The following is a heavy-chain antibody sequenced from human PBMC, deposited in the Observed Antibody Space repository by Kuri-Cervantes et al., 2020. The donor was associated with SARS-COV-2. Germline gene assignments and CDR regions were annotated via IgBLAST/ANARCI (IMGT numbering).Heavy chain of an antibody. J-gene: IGHJ4*02. Sequence: GESLKISCAASGFTFSSYGMHWVRQAPGKGLEWVAFIRYDGSNKYYADSVKGRFTISRDNSKNTLYLQMNSLRAEDTAVYYCARDIVVVPAAISDGWGQGTLVTVSS. CDR2: IRYDGSNK. D-gene: IGHD2-2*02. CDR1: GFTFSSYG. V-gene: IGHV3-30*02. CDR3: ARDIVVVPAAISDG.